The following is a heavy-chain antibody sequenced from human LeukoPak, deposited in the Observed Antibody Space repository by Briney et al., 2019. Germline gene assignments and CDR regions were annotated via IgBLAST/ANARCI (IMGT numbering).Heavy chain of an antibody. CDR3: ARAAAYYYDRGDAFDI. V-gene: IGHV1-2*02. Sequence: ASVKVSCKASGYAFTGYYMHWVRQAPGQGLEWMGWINPNSGGTNYAQKFQGRVTMTRDTSISTAYMELSRLRSDDTAVYYCARAAAYYYDRGDAFDIWGQGTMVTVSS. J-gene: IGHJ3*02. CDR2: INPNSGGT. D-gene: IGHD3-22*01. CDR1: GYAFTGYY.